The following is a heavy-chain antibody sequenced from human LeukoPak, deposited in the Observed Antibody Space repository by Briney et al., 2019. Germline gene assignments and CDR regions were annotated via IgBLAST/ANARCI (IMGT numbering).Heavy chain of an antibody. V-gene: IGHV4-34*01. J-gene: IGHJ4*02. D-gene: IGHD2-15*01. CDR2: INHSGST. Sequence: MPSETLSLTCAVYGGSFSGYYWSWIRQPPGKGLEWIGEINHSGSTNYNPSLKSRVTISVDTSKNQFSLKLSSVTAADTAVYYCARSARGWFWPYYFDYWGQGTLVTVSS. CDR1: GGSFSGYY. CDR3: ARSARGWFWPYYFDY.